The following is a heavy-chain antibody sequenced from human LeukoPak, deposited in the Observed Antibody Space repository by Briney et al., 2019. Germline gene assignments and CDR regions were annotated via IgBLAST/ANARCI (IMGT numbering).Heavy chain of an antibody. Sequence: GGSLRLSCAASGFTFSSYSMNWVRQAPGKGLEWVSSISSSSSYIYYADSVKGRSTISRDNAKNSLYLQMNSLRAEDTAVYYCARDLTYYYDSSGYYYAQTLGYWGQGTLVTVSS. J-gene: IGHJ4*02. D-gene: IGHD3-22*01. CDR1: GFTFSSYS. V-gene: IGHV3-21*01. CDR3: ARDLTYYYDSSGYYYAQTLGY. CDR2: ISSSSSYI.